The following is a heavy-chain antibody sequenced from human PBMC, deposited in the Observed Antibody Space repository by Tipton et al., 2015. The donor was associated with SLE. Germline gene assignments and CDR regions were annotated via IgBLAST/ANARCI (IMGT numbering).Heavy chain of an antibody. CDR3: ARVDNSGYYCFDD. J-gene: IGHJ4*02. CDR1: GGSFSSYY. V-gene: IGHV4-59*01. D-gene: IGHD3-22*01. CDR2: IYYSGST. Sequence: TLSLTCAVYGGSFSSYYWSWIRQPPGKGLEWIGYIYYSGSTNYNPSLKSRVTISVDTSKNQFFLKLDSVTAADTAVYYCARVDNSGYYCFDDWGQGTLVTVSS.